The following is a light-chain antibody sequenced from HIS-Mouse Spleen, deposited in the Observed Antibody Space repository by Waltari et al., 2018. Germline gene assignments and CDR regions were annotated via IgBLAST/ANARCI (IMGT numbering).Light chain of an antibody. CDR3: SSYTSSSNWV. J-gene: IGLJ3*02. CDR1: SSDVGGYNY. V-gene: IGLV2-14*01. Sequence: QSALTQPASVSGSPGQSITISCTGTSSDVGGYNYVSWYQQHPGNAPKLMIYEVSSPPSWFSNRFSCSKSGNTASMTISGRQAEDVADYYCSSYTSSSNWVFGGGTKLTVL. CDR2: EVS.